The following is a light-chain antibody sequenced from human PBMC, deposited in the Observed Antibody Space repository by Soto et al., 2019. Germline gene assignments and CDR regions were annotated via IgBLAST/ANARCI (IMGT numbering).Light chain of an antibody. CDR2: DVS. J-gene: IGLJ1*01. V-gene: IGLV2-11*01. Sequence: QSVLTQPRPVSGSPGQSVTISCTGTSSDVGGYNYVSWYLQHPGKAPKVMIYDVSKRPSGVPDRFSGSKSGNTASLTISGLQSEDEADYYCCSFAGNYIYVFGTGTRSPS. CDR1: SSDVGGYNY. CDR3: CSFAGNYIYV.